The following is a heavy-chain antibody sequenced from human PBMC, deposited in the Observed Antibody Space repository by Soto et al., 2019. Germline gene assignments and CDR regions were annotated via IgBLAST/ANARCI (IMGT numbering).Heavy chain of an antibody. Sequence: ASVKVSCKASGYTFTGYYMHWVRQAPGQGLEWMGWINPNSGGTNYAQKFQGWVTMTRDTSISTAYMELSRLRSDDTAVYYCARGEAARPYYYYYYGMDVWGRGTTVTVSS. V-gene: IGHV1-2*04. CDR1: GYTFTGYY. CDR3: ARGEAARPYYYYYYGMDV. CDR2: INPNSGGT. D-gene: IGHD6-6*01. J-gene: IGHJ6*02.